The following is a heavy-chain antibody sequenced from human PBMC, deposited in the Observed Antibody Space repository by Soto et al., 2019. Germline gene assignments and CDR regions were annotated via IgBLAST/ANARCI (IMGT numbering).Heavy chain of an antibody. Sequence: GGSLRLSCAASGFTFSSYAMSWVRQAPGKGLEWVSAISGSGGSTYYADSEKGRFTIYRANSKNTLYLQMNSLRAEATAVYYCATDLDPYLYYSYYFDVWGKGTTVTVSS. J-gene: IGHJ6*03. CDR3: ATDLDPYLYYSYYFDV. CDR2: ISGSGGST. CDR1: GFTFSSYA. D-gene: IGHD1-1*01. V-gene: IGHV3-23*01.